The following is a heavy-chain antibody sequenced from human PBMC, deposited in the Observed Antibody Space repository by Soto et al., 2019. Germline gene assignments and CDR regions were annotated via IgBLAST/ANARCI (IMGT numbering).Heavy chain of an antibody. CDR3: AKDLEIVAGRVPCAFDY. D-gene: IGHD5-12*01. CDR2: ISGSGGST. V-gene: IGHV3-23*01. J-gene: IGHJ4*02. Sequence: GGSLRLSCAASGFTFSSYAMSWVRQAPGKGLEWVSAISGSGGSTYYADSVKGRFTISRDNSKDTLYLQMNSLRAEDTAVYYCAKDLEIVAGRVPCAFDYWGQGTLVTVSS. CDR1: GFTFSSYA.